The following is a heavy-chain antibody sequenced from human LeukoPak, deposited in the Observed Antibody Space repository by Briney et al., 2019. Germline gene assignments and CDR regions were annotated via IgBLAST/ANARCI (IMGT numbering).Heavy chain of an antibody. V-gene: IGHV3-21*01. CDR3: ARVGAATGIFDY. CDR2: ISSSSSYI. J-gene: IGHJ4*02. Sequence: GGSLRLSCAASGFTFSSYSINWVRQAPGKGLEWVSSISSSSSYIYYADSVKGRFTISRDNAKNSLYPQMNSLRAEDTAVYYCARVGAATGIFDYWGQGTLVTVSS. D-gene: IGHD6-13*01. CDR1: GFTFSSYS.